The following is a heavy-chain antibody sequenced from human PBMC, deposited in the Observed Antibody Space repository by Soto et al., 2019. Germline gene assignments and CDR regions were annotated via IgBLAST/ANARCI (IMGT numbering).Heavy chain of an antibody. J-gene: IGHJ6*03. CDR3: ARVQAYYYYMDV. CDR2: SSAYNGNT. V-gene: IGHV1-18*01. Sequence: ASVKVSCKASGYTFTSDGISRVRQAPGQGREWMGWSSAYNGNTNYAQKLQGRVTMTTDTSTSTAYMERRSLRSDDTAVYYCARVQAYYYYMDVWGKGTTVTVSS. CDR1: GYTFTSDG.